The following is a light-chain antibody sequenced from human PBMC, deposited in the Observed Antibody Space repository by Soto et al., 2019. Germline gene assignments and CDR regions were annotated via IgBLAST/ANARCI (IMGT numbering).Light chain of an antibody. CDR1: QSISSW. J-gene: IGKJ1*01. V-gene: IGKV1-5*01. CDR3: QQYNSYWT. CDR2: DAS. Sequence: DIQMTQSPSTLSASVGDRVTITCRASQSISSWLAWYQQKPGKAPKLLIYDASSLESGVPSRFSGSGSGTEFTLTIISLQPDEFATYYCQQYNSYWTFGQGTEVEIK.